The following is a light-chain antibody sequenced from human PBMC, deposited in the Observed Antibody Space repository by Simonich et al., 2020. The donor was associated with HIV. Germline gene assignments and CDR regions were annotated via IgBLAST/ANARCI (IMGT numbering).Light chain of an antibody. J-gene: IGKJ1*01. Sequence: EIVLTQSPGTLSLSPGERATLSCRASKSVSSSFLAWYQQKPGQAPRLLIYGASIRATGIPDRFSGSGSGTDFTLTISRLEPEDFAVYYCQQYGSSPLTFGQGTKVEI. CDR2: GAS. CDR3: QQYGSSPLT. V-gene: IGKV3-20*01. CDR1: KSVSSSF.